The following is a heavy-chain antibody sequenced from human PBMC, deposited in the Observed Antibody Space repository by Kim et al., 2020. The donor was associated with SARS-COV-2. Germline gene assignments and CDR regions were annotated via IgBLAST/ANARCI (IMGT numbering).Heavy chain of an antibody. V-gene: IGHV3-23*01. J-gene: IGHJ4*01. CDR1: GFTFNNYA. CDR2: ISGSGKNK. Sequence: GSLRLSCAASGFTFNNYAMSWVRQAPGKGLEWVSAISGSGKNKFYADSVKGRFTNPRDNSKNTLYLQMNSLRADDTAVYYCGKDGGGRWTSGWYYFDYWGQGILVTVSS. CDR3: GKDGGGRWTSGWYYFDY. D-gene: IGHD6-19*01.